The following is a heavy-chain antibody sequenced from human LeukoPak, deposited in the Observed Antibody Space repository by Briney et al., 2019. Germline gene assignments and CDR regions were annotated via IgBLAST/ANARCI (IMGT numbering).Heavy chain of an antibody. J-gene: IGHJ4*02. CDR1: GGSISSYY. V-gene: IGHV4-59*01. D-gene: IGHD3-10*01. CDR3: ARGVDYYGV. Sequence: SETLSLTCTVSGGSISSYYWSWIRQPPGKGLEWIGYIYYSGSTNHNPSLKSRVTISVDTSKNQFSLKLSSVTAADTAVYYCARGVDYYGVWGQGTLVTVSS. CDR2: IYYSGST.